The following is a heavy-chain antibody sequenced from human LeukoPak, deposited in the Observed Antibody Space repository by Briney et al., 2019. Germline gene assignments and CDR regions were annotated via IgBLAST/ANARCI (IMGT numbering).Heavy chain of an antibody. V-gene: IGHV4-39*01. CDR2: VYYSGDT. Sequence: SETLSLTCTVYGGSIVSEAYYWAWIRQPPGKGLEWVGSVYYSGDTYYNPSLASRLTISVATPTNQFSLKLRSATAADTGIYFCATQQSPGWPPRGDDYWGQGILVTVSS. CDR3: ATQQSPGWPPRGDDY. J-gene: IGHJ4*02. D-gene: IGHD6-19*01. CDR1: GGSIVSEAYY.